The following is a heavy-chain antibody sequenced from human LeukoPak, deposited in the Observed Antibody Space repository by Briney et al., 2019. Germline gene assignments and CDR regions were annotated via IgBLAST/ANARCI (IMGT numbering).Heavy chain of an antibody. Sequence: PGGSLRLSCAASGFTLSSYWMHWVRQAPGKGLVWVSRINSDGSSTSYADSVKGRFTISRDNAKNTLYLQMNSLRAEDTAVYYCARDPRGSGYLDYWGQGTLVTVSS. CDR3: ARDPRGSGYLDY. J-gene: IGHJ4*02. D-gene: IGHD3-3*01. CDR2: INSDGSST. CDR1: GFTLSSYW. V-gene: IGHV3-74*01.